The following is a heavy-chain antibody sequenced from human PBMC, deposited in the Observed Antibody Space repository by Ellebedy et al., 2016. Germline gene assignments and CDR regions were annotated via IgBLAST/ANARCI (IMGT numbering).Heavy chain of an antibody. D-gene: IGHD4-17*01. J-gene: IGHJ3*02. V-gene: IGHV3-53*01. CDR2: IYSGGST. CDR3: ARLPTVTTSFDI. Sequence: GGSLRLSCAASGLIVDYMSWVRQAPGKGLDWLSVIYSGGSTYYADSVKGRFIISRDNSKNTVYLQMNSLRAEDTAVYYCARLPTVTTSFDIWGQGTMVTVSS. CDR1: GLIVDY.